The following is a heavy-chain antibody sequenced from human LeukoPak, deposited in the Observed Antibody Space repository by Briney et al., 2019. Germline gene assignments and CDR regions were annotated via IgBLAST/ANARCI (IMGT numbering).Heavy chain of an antibody. Sequence: GRSLRLSCAASGFTFSSYGMHWVSQAPGKGLEWVAVISYDGSNKYYADSVKGRFTISRDNSKNTLYLQMNSLRAEDTAVYYCAKELAAAGTYYYYGMDVWGQGTTVTVSS. CDR2: ISYDGSNK. J-gene: IGHJ6*02. V-gene: IGHV3-30*18. CDR3: AKELAAAGTYYYYGMDV. CDR1: GFTFSSYG. D-gene: IGHD6-13*01.